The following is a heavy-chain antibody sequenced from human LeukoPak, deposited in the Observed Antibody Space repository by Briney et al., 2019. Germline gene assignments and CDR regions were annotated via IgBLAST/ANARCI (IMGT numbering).Heavy chain of an antibody. J-gene: IGHJ4*02. CDR3: AKDRGCSGGSCYQNFDY. Sequence: GRSLRLSCAASGFTFSSYGMHWVRQAPGKGLEWVAVISYDGSNKYYADSVKGRFTISRDNSKNTLYLQMNSLRAEDTAVYYCAKDRGCSGGSCYQNFDYWGQGTLVTVSS. V-gene: IGHV3-30*18. CDR1: GFTFSSYG. D-gene: IGHD2-15*01. CDR2: ISYDGSNK.